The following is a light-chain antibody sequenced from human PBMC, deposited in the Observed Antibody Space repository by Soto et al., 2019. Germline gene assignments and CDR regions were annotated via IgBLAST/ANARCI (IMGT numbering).Light chain of an antibody. Sequence: QSALTQPASVSGSPGQSITISCTGTSSDVGGYNYVSWYQQHPGKDPKLMIYDVSNRPSGVSNRFSGSKSGNTASLTISWLQAEDEADYYCSSYTSSSTPLVFGGGTQLTVL. V-gene: IGLV2-14*01. CDR2: DVS. J-gene: IGLJ2*01. CDR1: SSDVGGYNY. CDR3: SSYTSSSTPLV.